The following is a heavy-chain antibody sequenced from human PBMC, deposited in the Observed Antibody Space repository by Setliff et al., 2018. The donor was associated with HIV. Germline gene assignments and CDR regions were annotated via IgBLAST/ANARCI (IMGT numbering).Heavy chain of an antibody. V-gene: IGHV4-61*09. CDR3: AREGYYNFWSGYYWFDY. J-gene: IGHJ4*02. D-gene: IGHD3-3*01. Sequence: NPSETLSLTCTVSGGSISSGSYYWSWIRQPAGKGLEWIGHIYTSGSTNYNPSLKSRVTISVDTSKNQFSLKLGSVTAADTAVYYCAREGYYNFWSGYYWFDYWGQGTLVTVSS. CDR2: IYTSGST. CDR1: GGSISSGSYY.